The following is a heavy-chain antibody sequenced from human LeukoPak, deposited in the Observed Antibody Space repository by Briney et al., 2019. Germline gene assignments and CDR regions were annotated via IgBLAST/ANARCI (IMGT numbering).Heavy chain of an antibody. J-gene: IGHJ3*02. CDR2: IYYSGST. Sequence: PSETLSLTCTVSGGSISSYYWSWIRQPPGKGLEWIGYIYYSGSTNYNPSLKSRVTISVDTSKNQFSLKLSSVTAADTAVYYCARVNILTPDAFDIWGQGTMVTVSS. D-gene: IGHD3-9*01. CDR1: GGSISSYY. V-gene: IGHV4-59*08. CDR3: ARVNILTPDAFDI.